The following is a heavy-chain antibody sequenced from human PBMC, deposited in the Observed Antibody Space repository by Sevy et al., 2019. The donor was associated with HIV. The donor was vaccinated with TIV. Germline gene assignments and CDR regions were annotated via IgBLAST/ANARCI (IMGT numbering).Heavy chain of an antibody. Sequence: SETLSLTCTVSGGSITSLYWNWIRQPPGKGLEWIASIYYNGHINYNPSLTSRVTLSLDTSKNQFSLRLSSVTAADTAMYYCAGENAWGRGYSWGQGILVTVSS. D-gene: IGHD1-26*01. V-gene: IGHV4-59*08. CDR2: IYYNGHI. CDR3: AGENAWGRGYS. CDR1: GGSITSLY. J-gene: IGHJ4*02.